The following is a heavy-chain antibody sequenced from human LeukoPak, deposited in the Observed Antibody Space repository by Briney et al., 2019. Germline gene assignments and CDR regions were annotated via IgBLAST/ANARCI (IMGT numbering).Heavy chain of an antibody. Sequence: GGSLRLSCAASGFTFSSYWMSWVRQAPGKGLEWVANIKQDGSEKYYVDSVKGRFTISRDNAKNSLYLQMNSLRAEDTAVYYCAREYSSSSGRAFDIWGQGTMVTVSS. J-gene: IGHJ3*02. V-gene: IGHV3-7*01. CDR1: GFTFSSYW. CDR3: AREYSSSSGRAFDI. CDR2: IKQDGSEK. D-gene: IGHD6-6*01.